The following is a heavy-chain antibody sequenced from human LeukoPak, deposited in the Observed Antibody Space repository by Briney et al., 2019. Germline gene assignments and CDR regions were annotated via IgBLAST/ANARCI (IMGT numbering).Heavy chain of an antibody. D-gene: IGHD1-26*01. CDR2: INTNTGNP. CDR3: ARATDLSGSYSDY. CDR1: GYTFTTHD. V-gene: IGHV7-4-1*02. Sequence: ASVKVSCKASGYTFTTHDLTWVRQATGQGLEWMGWINTNTGNPTYAQGFTGRFVFSLDTSVSTAYLQISSLKAEDTAVYYCARATDLSGSYSDYWGQGTLVTVSS. J-gene: IGHJ4*02.